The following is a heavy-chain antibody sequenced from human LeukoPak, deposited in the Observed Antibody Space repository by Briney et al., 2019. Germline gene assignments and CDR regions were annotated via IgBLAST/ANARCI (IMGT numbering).Heavy chain of an antibody. V-gene: IGHV3-11*01. CDR1: GFTFSDYY. J-gene: IGHJ4*02. CDR3: AKDRGYGNSGNFDS. Sequence: GGSLRLSCTASGFTFSDYYMSWIRQTPGKGLEWLSYISTRDNTIQYADSVKGRFTISRDNANNSVYLQMNSLRAEDTAIYYCAKDRGYGNSGNFDSWGQGTKVSVSS. CDR2: ISTRDNTI. D-gene: IGHD6-25*01.